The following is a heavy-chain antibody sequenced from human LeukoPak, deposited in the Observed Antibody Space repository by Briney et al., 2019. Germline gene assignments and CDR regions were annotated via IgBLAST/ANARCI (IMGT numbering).Heavy chain of an antibody. Sequence: GGTLRLSCAASGFTFSSYGMSWVRQAPGKGLEWVSSISSSSSYIYYADSVKGRFTISRDNAKNSLCLQMNSLRAEDTAVYYCARDSKRISSMVRGVMNYWGQGTLVTVSS. CDR3: ARDSKRISSMVRGVMNY. D-gene: IGHD3-10*01. CDR1: GFTFSSYG. J-gene: IGHJ4*02. CDR2: ISSSSSYI. V-gene: IGHV3-21*01.